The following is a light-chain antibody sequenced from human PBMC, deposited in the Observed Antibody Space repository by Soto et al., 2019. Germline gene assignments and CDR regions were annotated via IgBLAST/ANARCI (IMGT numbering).Light chain of an antibody. CDR1: QSVSSSY. CDR3: QQYGSSWT. CDR2: GAS. J-gene: IGKJ1*01. V-gene: IGKV3-20*01. Sequence: EIVLTQSPGTLSLSPGERATLSCRASQSVSSSYLAWYQQKPGQAPRLLIYGASSRATGIPDRFSGSGSGTDFTLTISRLEPEDFAVYYCQQYGSSWTFGQGTKMEGK.